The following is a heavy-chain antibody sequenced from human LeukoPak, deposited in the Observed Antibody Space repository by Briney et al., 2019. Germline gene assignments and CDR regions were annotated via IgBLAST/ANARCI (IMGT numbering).Heavy chain of an antibody. CDR2: ISTEEGNT. D-gene: IGHD5-24*01. CDR3: ARDSYNNVDQ. V-gene: IGHV3-74*01. CDR1: GFTFSSYW. Sequence: TGGSLRLSCAASGFTFSSYWMHWVRQAPGKGLVWVSRISTEEGNTAYADSVKGRFTVSRDNGRNTLYLQMNNLRAEDTAVYYCARDSYNNVDQWGQGTLVTVSS. J-gene: IGHJ1*01.